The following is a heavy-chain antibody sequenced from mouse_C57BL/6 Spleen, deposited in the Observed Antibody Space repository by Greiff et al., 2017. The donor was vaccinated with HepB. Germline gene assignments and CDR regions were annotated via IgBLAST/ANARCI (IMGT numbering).Heavy chain of an antibody. D-gene: IGHD3-2*02. CDR2: INPNNGGT. CDR1: GYTFTDYY. Sequence: EVQLQQSGPELVKPGASVKISCKASGYTFTDYYMNWVKQSHGKSLEWIGDINPNNGGTSYNQKFKGKATLTVDKSSSTAYMELRSLTSEDSAVYYCATGAQAVYWGQGTTLTVSS. CDR3: ATGAQAVY. V-gene: IGHV1-26*01. J-gene: IGHJ2*01.